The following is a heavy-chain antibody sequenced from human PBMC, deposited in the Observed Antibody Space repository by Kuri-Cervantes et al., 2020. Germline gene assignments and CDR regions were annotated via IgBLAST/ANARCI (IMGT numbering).Heavy chain of an antibody. CDR3: GKSGGSRYVDYFDY. J-gene: IGHJ4*02. V-gene: IGHV4-39*01. D-gene: IGHD2-15*01. CDR1: GCSISSSSYY. CDR2: IYYSGST. Sequence: GSLRLSCTVSGCSISSSSYYWGWIRQPPGKGLEWIGSIYYSGSTYYNPSLKSRVTISVDTSKNQFSLKLSSVTAADTAVYYCGKSGGSRYVDYFDYWGQGTLVTVSS.